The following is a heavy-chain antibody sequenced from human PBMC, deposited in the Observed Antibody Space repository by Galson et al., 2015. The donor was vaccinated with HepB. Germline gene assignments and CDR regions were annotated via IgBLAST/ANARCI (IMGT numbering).Heavy chain of an antibody. Sequence: SLRLSCAASGFTFSNYGMHWVRQAPGKGLEWVAVIWYDGSNKYYGESVKGRFTISRDHSKNTLYLQMHSLRAEDTAVYYCVRDQSIAARPGGFDPWGQGTLVTVSS. J-gene: IGHJ5*02. CDR3: VRDQSIAARPGGFDP. V-gene: IGHV3-33*01. CDR1: GFTFSNYG. CDR2: IWYDGSNK. D-gene: IGHD6-6*01.